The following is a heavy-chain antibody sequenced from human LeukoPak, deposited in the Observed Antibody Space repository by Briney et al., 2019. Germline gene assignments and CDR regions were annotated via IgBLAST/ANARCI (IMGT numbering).Heavy chain of an antibody. V-gene: IGHV3-48*02. Sequence: GGSLRLSCAASGFTFSSYSMIWVRQAPGKGLEWVSYISTGSSTIYYADSVKGRFTISRDNAKNSLYLQMNSLRDEDTAVYYCARDVERTGGTYYYGSGSPRGWGQGTLVTVSS. CDR2: ISTGSSTI. J-gene: IGHJ4*02. D-gene: IGHD3-10*01. CDR1: GFTFSSYS. CDR3: ARDVERTGGTYYYGSGSPRG.